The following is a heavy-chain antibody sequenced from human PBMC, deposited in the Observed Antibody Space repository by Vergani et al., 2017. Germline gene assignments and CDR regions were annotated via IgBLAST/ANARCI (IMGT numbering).Heavy chain of an antibody. CDR1: GGSISSSSYY. CDR2: IYYSGST. CDR3: ARDARTGISRFDF. J-gene: IGHJ4*02. Sequence: QLQLQESGPGLVKPSETLSLPCTVSGGSISSSSYYWGWIRQPPGKGLEWIGSIYYSGSTYYNPSLKSRVTISVDTSKNQFSLKLSSVTAADTAVFYCARDARTGISRFDFWGQGTLVTVSS. V-gene: IGHV4-39*07. D-gene: IGHD2-15*01.